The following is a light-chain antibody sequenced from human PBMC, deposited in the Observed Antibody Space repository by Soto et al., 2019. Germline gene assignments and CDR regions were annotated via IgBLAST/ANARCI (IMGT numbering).Light chain of an antibody. J-gene: IGKJ2*01. Sequence: EIVLTQSPGALSLSPGERATLSCRASQSVGSSYLAWYQQRPGRAPRLLIFGTSTRATGIPDRFSGSGSGTDFTLTISRLEPEGFAVYYCQQYGSSPETFGPGTKLEIK. CDR2: GTS. CDR3: QQYGSSPET. CDR1: QSVGSSY. V-gene: IGKV3-20*01.